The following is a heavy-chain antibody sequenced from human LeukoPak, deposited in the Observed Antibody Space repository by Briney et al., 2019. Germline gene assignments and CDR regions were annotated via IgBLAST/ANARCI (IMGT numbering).Heavy chain of an antibody. Sequence: GRSLRLSCAASGFTFSTYWMSWVRQATGKGLDWLAQINQDGSQKCYVASLQGRFTISKDNTKNPLFLKMNSMSAEDTAVYYCARLKDDVTKLDYWGQGTLVTVSS. CDR1: GFTFSTYW. CDR2: INQDGSQK. D-gene: IGHD2-8*01. J-gene: IGHJ4*02. V-gene: IGHV3-7*01. CDR3: ARLKDDVTKLDY.